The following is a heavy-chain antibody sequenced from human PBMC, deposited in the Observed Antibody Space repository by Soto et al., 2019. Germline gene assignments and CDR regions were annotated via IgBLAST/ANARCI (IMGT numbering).Heavy chain of an antibody. J-gene: IGHJ6*02. CDR1: GGSVTSYY. D-gene: IGHD2-8*01. CDR3: ARDGVGSHGIDV. Sequence: PSETLSLTCTVSGGSVTSYYWSWIRQPAGKGLDWIGRIYTSGNTDYNPSLKSRVTMSLDTSKNQFSLKLSSVTAADTAVYYCARDGVGSHGIDVWGQGTTVTVSS. CDR2: IYTSGNT. V-gene: IGHV4-4*07.